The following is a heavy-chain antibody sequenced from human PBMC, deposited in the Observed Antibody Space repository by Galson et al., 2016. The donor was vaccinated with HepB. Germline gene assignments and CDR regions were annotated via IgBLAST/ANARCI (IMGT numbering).Heavy chain of an antibody. D-gene: IGHD5-12*01. CDR2: INGAGSST. J-gene: IGHJ6*02. V-gene: IGHV3-74*01. CDR3: AILSVDVVLVMDGVDV. Sequence: SLRLSCAASAVASSNYWIHWVRQVPGTGLVWVSRINGAGSSTTYPYSLTGRFTISRDNAKNTLYLQMNSLRVEDAAVYYCAILSVDVVLVMDGVDVWGQGTTVTVS. CDR1: AVASSNYW.